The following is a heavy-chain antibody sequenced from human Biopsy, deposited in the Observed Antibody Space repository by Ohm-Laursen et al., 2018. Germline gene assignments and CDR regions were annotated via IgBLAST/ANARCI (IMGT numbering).Heavy chain of an antibody. J-gene: IGHJ2*01. CDR1: GGSFTGHY. CDR2: VYYTGST. CDR3: ARDRGYYSDRTVPGYLDL. D-gene: IGHD3-22*01. V-gene: IGHV4-59*11. Sequence: SETLSLTCTVSGGSFTGHYWTWIRQPPGKGLQWIGYVYYTGSTGYNPSLQSRVTISVDTSKNHFSLRLRSVTPADTAIYYCARDRGYYSDRTVPGYLDLWGRGTLVTVSS.